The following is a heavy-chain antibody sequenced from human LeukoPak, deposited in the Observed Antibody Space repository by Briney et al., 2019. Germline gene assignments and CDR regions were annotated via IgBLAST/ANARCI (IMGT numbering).Heavy chain of an antibody. CDR3: ARDSPYYYDSSGYYHFDY. J-gene: IGHJ4*02. Sequence: SETLSLTCTVSGGSISTSNYYWGWIPQPPGKGLEWIGNIFYSGSTYYSPSLKSRVTISLDTSRNQFSLKLSSVTAADTAMYYCARDSPYYYDSSGYYHFDYWGQGTLVTVSS. CDR1: GGSISTSNYY. V-gene: IGHV4-39*07. CDR2: IFYSGST. D-gene: IGHD3-22*01.